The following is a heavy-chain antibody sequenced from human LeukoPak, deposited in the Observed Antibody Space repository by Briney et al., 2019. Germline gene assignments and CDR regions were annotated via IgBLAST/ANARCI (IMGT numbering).Heavy chain of an antibody. J-gene: IGHJ4*02. Sequence: GGSLRLSCAAPGFTFSSYSMNWVRQAPGKGLEWVSSISSSSSYIYYADSVKGRFTISRDNAKNSLYLQTNSLRAEDTAVYYCARDNAVDVLRYFDWTIPYFDYWGQGTLVTVSS. V-gene: IGHV3-21*04. CDR2: ISSSSSYI. D-gene: IGHD3-9*01. CDR3: ARDNAVDVLRYFDWTIPYFDY. CDR1: GFTFSSYS.